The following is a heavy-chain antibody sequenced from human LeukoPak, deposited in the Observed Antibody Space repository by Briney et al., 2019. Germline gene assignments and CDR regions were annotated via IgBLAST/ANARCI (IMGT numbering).Heavy chain of an antibody. Sequence: GGSLRLSCAASGFTFSSYWMSWVRQAPGKGLEWVANIKQDGSEKYYVDSVKGRFTISRDSAKNSLYLQMNSLRAEDTAVYYCARSIVYGDPAYWGQGTLVTVSS. V-gene: IGHV3-7*01. CDR2: IKQDGSEK. D-gene: IGHD4-17*01. CDR1: GFTFSSYW. CDR3: ARSIVYGDPAY. J-gene: IGHJ4*02.